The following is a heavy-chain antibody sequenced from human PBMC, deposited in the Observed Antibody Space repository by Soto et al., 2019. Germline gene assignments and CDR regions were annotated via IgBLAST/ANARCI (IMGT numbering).Heavy chain of an antibody. CDR2: IIPIFGTA. Sequence: SVKVSCKASRVAFSKFIVTWVRQAPGLGLEWVGGIIPIFGTANYAQKFQGRVTITADESTSTSYMEVNNLRSEDTAVYYCAKIRYSSPMGYYYGMDVWGQGTTVTVSS. CDR3: AKIRYSSPMGYYYGMDV. D-gene: IGHD6-19*01. CDR1: RVAFSKFI. V-gene: IGHV1-69*13. J-gene: IGHJ6*02.